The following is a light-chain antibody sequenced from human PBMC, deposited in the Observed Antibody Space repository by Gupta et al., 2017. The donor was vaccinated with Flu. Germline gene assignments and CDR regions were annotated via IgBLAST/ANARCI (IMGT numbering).Light chain of an antibody. CDR2: DNT. CDR3: QSFDNRLSGYV. J-gene: IGLJ1*01. V-gene: IGLV1-40*01. Sequence: SNIGAGFHVHWYQQVPGTAPKLLIYDNTNRPSGVPDRFSGSKSGTSASLAITGLQTEDEADYYCQSFDNRLSGYVFGTGTKVTVL. CDR1: SNIGAGFH.